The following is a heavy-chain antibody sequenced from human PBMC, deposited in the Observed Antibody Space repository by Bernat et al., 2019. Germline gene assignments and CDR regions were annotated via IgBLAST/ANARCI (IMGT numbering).Heavy chain of an antibody. V-gene: IGHV2-5*02. D-gene: IGHD6-19*01. CDR2: IYWDDDK. CDR1: GFSLSTSGVG. Sequence: QITLKESGPTLVKPTQTLTLTCTFSGFSLSTSGVGVGWIRQPPGKALEWLALIYWDDDKRYSRSLKSRLTITKDTSKNQVVLTMTNMDPVDTATYYCAHRRLAVAAFDYWGQGTLVTVSS. CDR3: AHRRLAVAAFDY. J-gene: IGHJ4*02.